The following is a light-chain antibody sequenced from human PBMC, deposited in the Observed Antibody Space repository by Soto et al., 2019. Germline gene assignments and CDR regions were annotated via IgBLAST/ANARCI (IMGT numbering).Light chain of an antibody. CDR3: SSYTSSSTRVV. Sequence: QSAPTQPASVSGSPGQSITISCTGTSSDVGGYNFVSWYQQHPGKAPKFMIYEVSNRPSGVSNRFSGSKSGNTASLTISGLQAEDEADYYCSSYTSSSTRVVFGGGTKLTVL. CDR1: SSDVGGYNF. J-gene: IGLJ2*01. V-gene: IGLV2-14*01. CDR2: EVS.